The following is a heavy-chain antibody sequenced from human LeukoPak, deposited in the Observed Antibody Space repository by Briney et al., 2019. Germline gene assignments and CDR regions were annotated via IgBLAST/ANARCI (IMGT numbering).Heavy chain of an antibody. CDR1: GFTFSSYA. CDR2: ISGSGGST. V-gene: IGHV3-23*01. CDR3: AIGRNYFDY. J-gene: IGHJ4*02. Sequence: SGGSLRLSCAASGFTFSSYAMSWVRQAPGEGLEWVSAISGSGGSTYYADSVKGRFTISRDNSKNTLYLQMNSLRAEDTAVYYCAIGRNYFDYWGQGTLVTVSS.